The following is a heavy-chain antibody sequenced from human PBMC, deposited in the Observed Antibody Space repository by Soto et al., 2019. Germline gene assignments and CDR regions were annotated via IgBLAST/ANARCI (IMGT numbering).Heavy chain of an antibody. CDR3: ARMGDVPYYYYGMEV. CDR1: GYTFTSYG. J-gene: IGHJ6*02. D-gene: IGHD3-16*01. V-gene: IGHV1-18*01. Sequence: QVQLVQSGAEVKKPGASVKVSCKASGYTFTSYGFSWVRQAPGQGVEWMGWINAYNGDTNYAQNLQGRVTMTTDTSTHTAYMELRSLRSDDTAVYYCARMGDVPYYYYGMEVWGQGTTVTVSS. CDR2: INAYNGDT.